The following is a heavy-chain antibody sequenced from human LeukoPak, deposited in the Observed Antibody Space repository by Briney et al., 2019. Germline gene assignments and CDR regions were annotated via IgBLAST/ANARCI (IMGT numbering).Heavy chain of an antibody. D-gene: IGHD1-26*01. V-gene: IGHV3-30*02. CDR3: AKDRVGATYYFDY. CDR2: IRYDGSNK. J-gene: IGHJ4*02. CDR1: GFTFSSYS. Sequence: GGSLRLSCAASGFTFSSYSMNWVRQAPGKGLEWLAFIRYDGSNKYYADSVKGRFTISRDNSKNTLYLQMNSLRAEDTAVYYCAKDRVGATYYFDYWGQGTLVTVSS.